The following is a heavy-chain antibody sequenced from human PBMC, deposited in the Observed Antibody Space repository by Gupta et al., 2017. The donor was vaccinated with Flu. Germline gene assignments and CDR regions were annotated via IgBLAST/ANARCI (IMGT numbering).Heavy chain of an antibody. CDR2: IGSGGNT. J-gene: IGHJ4*02. V-gene: IGHV3-48*02. D-gene: IGHD2-21*01. CDR1: GFSLSDSP. CDR3: ARDLDWAFIF. Sequence: EVHLVESGGGLVQPGGSLRLTCVISGFSLSDSPMNWIRQVPGKGPEWISYIGSGGNTDYADSVRGRFTISRDNARDSVFLQMNSLRDEDTALYYCARDLDWAFIFWGQGVLVTVSS.